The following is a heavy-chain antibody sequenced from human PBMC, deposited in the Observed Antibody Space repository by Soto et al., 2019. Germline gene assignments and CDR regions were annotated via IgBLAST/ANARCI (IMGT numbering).Heavy chain of an antibody. CDR2: IYYSGST. CDR3: ARGAITMVRGAWFDP. Sequence: SETLSLTCTVSGGSISSGGYYWSWIRQHPGKGLEWIGYIYYSGSTYYNPSLKSRVTISVDTSKNQFSLKLSSVTAADTAVYYCARGAITMVRGAWFDPWGQGTLVTVSS. D-gene: IGHD3-10*01. J-gene: IGHJ5*02. CDR1: GGSISSGGYY. V-gene: IGHV4-31*03.